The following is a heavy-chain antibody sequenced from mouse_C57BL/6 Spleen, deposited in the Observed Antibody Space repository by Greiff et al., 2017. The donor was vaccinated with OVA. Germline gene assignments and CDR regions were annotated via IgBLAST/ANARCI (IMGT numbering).Heavy chain of an antibody. V-gene: IGHV1-7*01. CDR2: INPSSGYT. CDR1: GFTFTSYW. CDR3: ARANYSNYDYAMDY. Sequence: QVQLQQSGAELAKPGASVKLSCKASGFTFTSYWMYWVQQRPGQGLEWIGYINPSSGYTKYNQKFKDKATLTANKSSSTAYMQLSRLTYENSSVYYSARANYSNYDYAMDYWGQGTSVTVSS. D-gene: IGHD2-5*01. J-gene: IGHJ4*01.